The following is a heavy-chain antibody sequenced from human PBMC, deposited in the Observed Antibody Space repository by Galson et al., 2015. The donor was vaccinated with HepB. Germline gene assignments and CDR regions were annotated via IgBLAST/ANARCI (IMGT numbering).Heavy chain of an antibody. V-gene: IGHV4-59*11. CDR2: ISYNGGT. J-gene: IGHJ4*02. CDR3: ARLKTSLFTGSFFDC. Sequence: ETLSLTCTVSGDSINSHYWNWIRQFPEKGLEWLGSISYNGGTTYNPSLESRVTISLDTSKEQFSLNLTSVTTADTAVYYCARLKTSLFTGSFFDCWGQGTLVTVSS. CDR1: GDSINSHY. D-gene: IGHD2/OR15-2a*01.